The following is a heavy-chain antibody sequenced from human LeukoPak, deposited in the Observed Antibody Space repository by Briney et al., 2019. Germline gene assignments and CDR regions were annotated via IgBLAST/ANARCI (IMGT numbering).Heavy chain of an antibody. D-gene: IGHD2-2*01. V-gene: IGHV3-30*02. CDR2: IRYDGSNK. J-gene: IGHJ5*02. Sequence: GGSLRLSCAASGFTFSSYAMHWVRQAPGKGLEWVAFIRYDGSNKYYADSVKGRFTISRDNSKNTLYLQMNSLRAEDTAVYYCAKDLEVYCSSTSCPNWFDPWGQGTLVTVSS. CDR3: AKDLEVYCSSTSCPNWFDP. CDR1: GFTFSSYA.